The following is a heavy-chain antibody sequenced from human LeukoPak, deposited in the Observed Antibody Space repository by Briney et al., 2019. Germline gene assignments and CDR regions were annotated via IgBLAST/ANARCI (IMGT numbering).Heavy chain of an antibody. CDR1: GFSLSTNGVG. J-gene: IGHJ3*01. CDR3: AHSRTGTGRRAFDF. CDR2: IYWDDDK. V-gene: IGHV2-5*02. D-gene: IGHD1-1*01. Sequence: SGPTLVKPPQTLTLTCTFSGFSLSTNGVGVGWIRQPPGKALEWLALIYWDDDKRYSPSLQSRLTITKDTSKNQVVLTMTNVDPVDTATYFCAHSRTGTGRRAFDFWGQGTMVTVSS.